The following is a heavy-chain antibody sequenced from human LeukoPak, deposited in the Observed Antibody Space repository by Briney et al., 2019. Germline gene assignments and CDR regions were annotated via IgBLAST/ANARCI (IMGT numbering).Heavy chain of an antibody. Sequence: PGGSLRLSCAASGFTFSSYAMSWVRQAPGKGLEWVSAISGSGGSTYYADSVKGRLTISRDNSKNTLYLQMNSLRAEDTAVYYCAKDRFWYSSGWYDGDAFDIWGQGTMVTVSS. CDR1: GFTFSSYA. J-gene: IGHJ3*02. CDR2: ISGSGGST. D-gene: IGHD6-19*01. CDR3: AKDRFWYSSGWYDGDAFDI. V-gene: IGHV3-23*01.